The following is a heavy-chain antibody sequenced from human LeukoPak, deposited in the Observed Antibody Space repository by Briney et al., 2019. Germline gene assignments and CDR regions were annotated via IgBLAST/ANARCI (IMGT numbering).Heavy chain of an antibody. J-gene: IGHJ4*02. CDR2: ISAYNGNT. D-gene: IGHD5-18*01. CDR1: GYTFTSYG. V-gene: IGHV1-18*01. Sequence: ASVTVSCKASGYTFTSYGLSWVRQAPGQGLEWMGWISAYNGNTNYAPKLQVRVTMTTDTSTSTAYMELRSLRSDDTAVYYCARDGVNGYSYGLFDYWGQGTLVTVSS. CDR3: ARDGVNGYSYGLFDY.